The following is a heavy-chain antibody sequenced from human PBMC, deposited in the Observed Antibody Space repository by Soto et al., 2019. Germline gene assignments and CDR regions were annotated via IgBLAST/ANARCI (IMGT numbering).Heavy chain of an antibody. CDR1: GYTFTSYG. CDR2: IIPIFGTA. CDR3: AGVLVAVTTDNWFDP. V-gene: IGHV1-69*13. Sequence: SVKVSCKASGYTFTSYGISWVRQAPGQGLEWMGGIIPIFGTANYAQKFQGRVTITADESTSTAYMELSSLRSEDTAVYYCAGVLVAVTTDNWFDPWGQGTLITVSS. J-gene: IGHJ5*02. D-gene: IGHD4-17*01.